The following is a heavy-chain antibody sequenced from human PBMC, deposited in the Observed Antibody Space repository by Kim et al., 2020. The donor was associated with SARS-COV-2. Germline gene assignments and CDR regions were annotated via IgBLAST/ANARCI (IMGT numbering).Heavy chain of an antibody. D-gene: IGHD1-7*01. Sequence: NPSLKSRVTISVDTSKNQFSLKLSSVTAADPAVYYCARESITGTTGWFDPWGQGTLVTVSS. CDR3: ARESITGTTGWFDP. J-gene: IGHJ5*02. V-gene: IGHV4-30-2*05.